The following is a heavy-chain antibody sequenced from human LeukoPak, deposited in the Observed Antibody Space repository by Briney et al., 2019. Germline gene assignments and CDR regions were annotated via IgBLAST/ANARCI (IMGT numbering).Heavy chain of an antibody. J-gene: IGHJ6*02. CDR1: GYSFTSYW. CDR2: IYPGDSDT. V-gene: IGHV5-51*01. D-gene: IGHD3-22*01. CDR3: ARLATVSSGYYPYYYYYYGMDV. Sequence: GESLKISCKGSGYSFTSYWIGWVRQMPGKGLEWMGIIYPGDSDTRYSPSFQGQVTISADKSISTAYLQWSSLKASDTAMYYCARLATVSSGYYPYYYYYYGMDVWGQGTTVTVSS.